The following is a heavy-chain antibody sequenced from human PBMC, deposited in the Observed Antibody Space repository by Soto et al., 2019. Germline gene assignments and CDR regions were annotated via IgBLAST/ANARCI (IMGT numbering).Heavy chain of an antibody. Sequence: EVQLVESGGDLVQPGGSLRLSCEASGFTFSSNWMHWVRQAPGKGLVWVSRMNPDGSSRGYADSVKGRCTISRDNAKNTLFLQMNSLRAEDTAVYYCARGGNAGSGQHYLDDYWGQGTLVTVSS. D-gene: IGHD3-10*01. CDR1: GFTFSSNW. J-gene: IGHJ4*02. V-gene: IGHV3-74*01. CDR3: ARGGNAGSGQHYLDDY. CDR2: MNPDGSSR.